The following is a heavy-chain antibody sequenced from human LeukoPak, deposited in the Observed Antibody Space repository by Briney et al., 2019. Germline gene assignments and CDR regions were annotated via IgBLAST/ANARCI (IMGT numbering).Heavy chain of an antibody. J-gene: IGHJ6*02. V-gene: IGHV3-21*04. CDR3: AKEGRDVKNARYGMDV. CDR2: ISSSSSYI. CDR1: GFTFSSYS. Sequence: GGSLRLSCAASGFTFSSYSMNWVRQAPGKGLEWVSSISSSSSYIYYADSVKGRFTISRDNAKNSLYLQMNSLRAEDTAVYYCAKEGRDVKNARYGMDVWGQGTTVTVSS. D-gene: IGHD5-24*01.